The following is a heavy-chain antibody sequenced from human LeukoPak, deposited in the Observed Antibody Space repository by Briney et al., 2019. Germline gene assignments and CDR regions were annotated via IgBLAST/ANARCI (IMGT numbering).Heavy chain of an antibody. J-gene: IGHJ4*02. V-gene: IGHV4-31*03. CDR1: GGSISSGGYY. CDR3: ARGGSNYFLDY. CDR2: IYYSGST. Sequence: PSETLSLTCTVSGGSISSGGYYWSWIRQHPGKGLEWIGYIYYSGSTYYNPSLKSRVTISVDSSKNQFSLKLSSVTAADTAVYYCARGGSNYFLDYWGQGTLVTVSS. D-gene: IGHD4-11*01.